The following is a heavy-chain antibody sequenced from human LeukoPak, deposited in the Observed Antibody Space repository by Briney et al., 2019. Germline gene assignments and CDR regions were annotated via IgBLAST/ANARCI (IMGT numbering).Heavy chain of an antibody. D-gene: IGHD3-16*02. J-gene: IGHJ4*02. Sequence: GGSLRLSCAASGFTFSSYSMNWVRQAPGKGLEWVSSISSSSSYIYYADSVKGRFTISRDNSKNTVYLQMNSLRAEDTAVYYCAKGGSYRSQPYFDYWGQGTPVTVSS. V-gene: IGHV3-21*04. CDR2: ISSSSSYI. CDR3: AKGGSYRSQPYFDY. CDR1: GFTFSSYS.